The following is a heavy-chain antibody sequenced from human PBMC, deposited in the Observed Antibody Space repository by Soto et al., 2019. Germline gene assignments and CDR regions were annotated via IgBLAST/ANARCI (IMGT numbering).Heavy chain of an antibody. V-gene: IGHV4-31*03. Sequence: SETLSLTCTVSGGSISSGCYYWSWIRQHPGKGLEWIGYIYYSGSTYYNPSLKSRVTISVDTSKNQFSLKLSSVTAADTAVYYCARDVGYCSGGSCYMNWFDPWGQGTLVTVSS. CDR1: GGSISSGCYY. CDR2: IYYSGST. CDR3: ARDVGYCSGGSCYMNWFDP. J-gene: IGHJ5*02. D-gene: IGHD2-15*01.